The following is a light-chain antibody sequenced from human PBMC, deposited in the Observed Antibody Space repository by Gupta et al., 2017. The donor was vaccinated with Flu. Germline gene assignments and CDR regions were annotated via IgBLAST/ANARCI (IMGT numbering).Light chain of an antibody. J-gene: IGKJ1*01. Sequence: SPSTLSASVRDRITITCRASQSISTLLAWFQQKPGRAPKLLIYEASSLENGVPSRFSGSGSGTEFTLTISSLQPDDFAIYYCQQYRSYWTFGQGTKVEIK. V-gene: IGKV1-5*03. CDR1: QSISTL. CDR3: QQYRSYWT. CDR2: EAS.